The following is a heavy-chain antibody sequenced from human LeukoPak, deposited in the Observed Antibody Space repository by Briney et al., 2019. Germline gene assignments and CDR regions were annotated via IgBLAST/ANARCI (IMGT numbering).Heavy chain of an antibody. V-gene: IGHV1-18*01. CDR3: ASGPLNYGDFNYFDY. CDR2: ISGYNGNT. Sequence: SLKVSCKASVYTFTSYGFICVRQSPGQGREWRGWISGYNGNTNYAQKLQSRVTMTNDTSTSKAYMELRSLTSDDTAVYYCASGPLNYGDFNYFDYWGQGTLVTVSS. J-gene: IGHJ4*02. CDR1: VYTFTSYG. D-gene: IGHD4-17*01.